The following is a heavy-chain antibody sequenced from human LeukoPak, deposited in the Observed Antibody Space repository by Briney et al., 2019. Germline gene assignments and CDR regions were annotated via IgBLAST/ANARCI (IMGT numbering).Heavy chain of an antibody. J-gene: IGHJ4*02. D-gene: IGHD3-10*01. CDR1: GYSFTAFY. CDR2: IHPRRGYT. CDR3: ARDGDYGTGSYYRGCIDS. Sequence: ASLNVACKASGYSFTAFYIHWVRQAPGQGLDWMGGIHPRRGYTNYAQKVQGRVTMARDTSINTAYLDLSSLRSDDTGVYYCARDGDYGTGSYYRGCIDSWGQGTPVTVSP. V-gene: IGHV1-2*02.